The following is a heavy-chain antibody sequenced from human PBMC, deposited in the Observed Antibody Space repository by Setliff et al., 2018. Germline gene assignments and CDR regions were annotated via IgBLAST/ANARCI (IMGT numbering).Heavy chain of an antibody. V-gene: IGHV3-7*01. CDR3: ACPDILTGLSDY. J-gene: IGHJ4*02. CDR1: GFTFSTYW. Sequence: PGGSLRLSCAASGFTFSTYWMSWARQAPGKGLEWVANIKEDGSEKYYVDSVEGRFTISRDNAKNSLYLQMNSLRAEDTAVYYCACPDILTGLSDYWGQGTLVTSPQ. CDR2: IKEDGSEK. D-gene: IGHD3-9*01.